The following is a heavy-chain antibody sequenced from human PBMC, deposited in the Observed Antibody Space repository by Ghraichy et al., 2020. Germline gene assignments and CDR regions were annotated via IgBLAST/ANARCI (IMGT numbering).Heavy chain of an antibody. D-gene: IGHD2-2*01. J-gene: IGHJ5*02. CDR1: GGSFSGYY. CDR3: ARGIVVVPALSYNWFDP. V-gene: IGHV4-34*01. CDR2: INHSGST. Sequence: SQTLSLTCAVYGGSFSGYYWSWIRQPPGKGLEWIGEINHSGSTNYNPSLKSRVTISVDTSKNQFSLKLSSVTAADTAVYYCARGIVVVPALSYNWFDPWGQGTLVTVSS.